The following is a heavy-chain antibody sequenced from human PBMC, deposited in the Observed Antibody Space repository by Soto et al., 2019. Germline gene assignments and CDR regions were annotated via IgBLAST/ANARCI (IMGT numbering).Heavy chain of an antibody. Sequence: PGGSLRLSCAASGFTFSNYWMFWVRQAPGKGLVWVSRVKSDGSATNHADSVKGRFTVSRDNAKNTLYLQMNSLRAEDTAVYYCARGNGMDVWGQGTTVTVSS. CDR3: ARGNGMDV. CDR2: VKSDGSAT. J-gene: IGHJ6*02. V-gene: IGHV3-74*01. CDR1: GFTFSNYW.